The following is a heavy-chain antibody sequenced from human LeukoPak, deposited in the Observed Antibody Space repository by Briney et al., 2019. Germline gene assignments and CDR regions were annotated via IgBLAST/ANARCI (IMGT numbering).Heavy chain of an antibody. CDR2: ISGSGGST. CDR1: GFTFSSYA. J-gene: IGHJ4*02. V-gene: IGHV3-23*01. Sequence: GGSLRLSCAASGFTFSSYAMSWVRQAPGKGLEWVSAISGSGGSTYYADSVKGRFTISRDNSKNTLYLQMNSLRAEDTAVYYCAKDPQPITMIVVVPDYWGQGTLVTVSS. D-gene: IGHD3-22*01. CDR3: AKDPQPITMIVVVPDY.